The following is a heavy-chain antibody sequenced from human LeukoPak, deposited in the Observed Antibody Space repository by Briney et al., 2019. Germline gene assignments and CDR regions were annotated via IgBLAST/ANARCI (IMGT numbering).Heavy chain of an antibody. CDR1: GFTFSSYS. Sequence: GGSLRLSCAASGFTFSSYSMNWVRQAPGKGLEWVSYISSSSSTIYYADSVKGRFTIPRDNAKNSLYLQMNSLRAEDTAVYYCAREQRDYYDSSGYYPGYYMDVWGKGTTVTVSS. V-gene: IGHV3-48*01. D-gene: IGHD3-22*01. CDR2: ISSSSSTI. CDR3: AREQRDYYDSSGYYPGYYMDV. J-gene: IGHJ6*03.